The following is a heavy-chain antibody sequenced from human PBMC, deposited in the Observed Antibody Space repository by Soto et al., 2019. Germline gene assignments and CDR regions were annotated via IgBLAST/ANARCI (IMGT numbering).Heavy chain of an antibody. J-gene: IGHJ4*02. CDR1: GFTFDDYA. Sequence: EVQLVESGGGLVQPGRSLRLSCAASGFTFDDYAMQWVRQAPGKGLECVSSISWNSARIRYADSVKGRFTISRDNAKNSLYLQMNSLRPEDTAFYYCAKDAVADGSSCYYSRFDSWGQGTLVTVSS. D-gene: IGHD3-22*01. CDR3: AKDAVADGSSCYYSRFDS. CDR2: ISWNSARI. V-gene: IGHV3-9*01.